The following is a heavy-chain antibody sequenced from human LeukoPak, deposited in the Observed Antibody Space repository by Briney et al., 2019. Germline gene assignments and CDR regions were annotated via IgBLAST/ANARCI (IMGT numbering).Heavy chain of an antibody. D-gene: IGHD4-17*01. CDR3: AKEIWPTVTIPGRTYFDY. CDR1: GFSFSDYD. V-gene: IGHV3-30*02. CDR2: IRYDGSNT. Sequence: GGSLRLSCAASGFSFSDYDIHWVRLAPGKGLEWVTFIRYDGSNTYAESVKGRFTISRDNSKNTVYLQMNSLRTEDTAVYSCAKEIWPTVTIPGRTYFDYWGQGTLVTVSS. J-gene: IGHJ4*02.